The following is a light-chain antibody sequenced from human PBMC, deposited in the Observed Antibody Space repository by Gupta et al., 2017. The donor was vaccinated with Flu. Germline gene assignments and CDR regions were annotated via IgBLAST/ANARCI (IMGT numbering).Light chain of an antibody. CDR3: SVWDDSLSGRV. CDR1: SSNIGSNS. V-gene: IGLV1-47*01. Sequence: RVTISFSGSSSNIGSNSVYWYQQVPGTAPKLLIYLSDQRPSGVPDRFSGSKSGASASLSISGLRPEDEADYYCSVWDDSLSGRVFGGGTKLTVL. CDR2: LSD. J-gene: IGLJ3*02.